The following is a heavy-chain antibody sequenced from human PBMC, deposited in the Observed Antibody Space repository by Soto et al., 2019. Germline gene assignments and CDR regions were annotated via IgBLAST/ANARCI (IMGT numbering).Heavy chain of an antibody. CDR2: IYYSGST. V-gene: IGHV4-31*11. Sequence: SETLSLTCGVSVDFIGSGDSYWTWIRQPPGKGLEWIGYIYYSGSTYYNPSLKSRVNISVDTSKNQFSLKLSSVTAADTAVYYCASSRPWPYYIDYWGQGTLVPVSS. CDR1: VDFIGSGDSY. CDR3: ASSRPWPYYIDY. D-gene: IGHD2-2*01. J-gene: IGHJ4*02.